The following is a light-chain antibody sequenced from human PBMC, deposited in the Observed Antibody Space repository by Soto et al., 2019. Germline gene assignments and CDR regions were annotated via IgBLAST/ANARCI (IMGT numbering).Light chain of an antibody. J-gene: IGKJ1*01. CDR2: DAS. CDR1: QRVSSSY. CDR3: QPYGSSPQT. V-gene: IGKV3D-20*01. Sequence: EIVLTQSPATLSLSPGERATLSCGASQRVSSSYLAWYQQKPGLAPRLLIYDASSRATGIPDRFSGSGSGTDFTLTISRLEPEDFAVYYCQPYGSSPQTFGQGTKVEIK.